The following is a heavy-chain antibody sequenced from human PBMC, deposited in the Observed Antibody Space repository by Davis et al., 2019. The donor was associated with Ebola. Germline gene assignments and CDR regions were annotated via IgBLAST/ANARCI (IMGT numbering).Heavy chain of an antibody. CDR2: ISGSGATT. CDR1: GITFSSYA. D-gene: IGHD6-13*01. J-gene: IGHJ4*02. V-gene: IGHV3-23*01. CDR3: AKTRGVAAASAFDY. Sequence: ESLKISCAASGITFSSYAMSWVRQAPGKGLEWVSSISGSGATTYYADSVKGRFTISRDNSKNTLYLQMNSLRAEDTAVYYCAKTRGVAAASAFDYWGQGTLVTVSS.